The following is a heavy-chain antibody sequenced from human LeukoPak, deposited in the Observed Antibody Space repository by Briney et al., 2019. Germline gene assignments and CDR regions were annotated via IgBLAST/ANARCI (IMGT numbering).Heavy chain of an antibody. J-gene: IGHJ3*02. CDR3: ARDQGKRWLQFLDAFDI. CDR1: GGTFSSYT. D-gene: IGHD5-24*01. Sequence: SVKVSCKASGGTFSSYTISWVRQAPGQGLEWMGRIIPILGIANYAQKFQGRVTITAGKSTSTAYMELSSLRPEDTAVYYCARDQGKRWLQFLDAFDIWGQGTMVTVSS. CDR2: IIPILGIA. V-gene: IGHV1-69*04.